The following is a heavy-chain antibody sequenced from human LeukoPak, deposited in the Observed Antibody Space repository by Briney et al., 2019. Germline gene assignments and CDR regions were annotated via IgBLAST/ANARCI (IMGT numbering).Heavy chain of an antibody. CDR3: AKKMDDAFDI. CDR1: GFTFSSYS. J-gene: IGHJ3*02. CDR2: ISSSSAYI. Sequence: GGSLRLSCAASGFTFSSYSMNWVRQAPGKGLEWVAFISSSSAYISYADSVKGRFTISRDNATNSLYLQMNNLRAEDTAVYYCAKKMDDAFDIWGQGTMVTVSS. V-gene: IGHV3-21*01. D-gene: IGHD5-24*01.